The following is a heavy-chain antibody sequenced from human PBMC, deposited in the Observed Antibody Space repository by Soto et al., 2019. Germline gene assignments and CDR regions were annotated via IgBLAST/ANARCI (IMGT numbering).Heavy chain of an antibody. V-gene: IGHV1-69*13. CDR1: GGTFSSYA. CDR2: LIPIFGTA. Sequence: ASVKVSCKASGGTFSSYAISWVRQAPGQGLEWMGGLIPIFGTANYAQKFQGRVTITADESTSTAYMELSSLRSEDTAVYYCARDSWREKFTNYYYYYGMDVWGQGTTVTVSS. J-gene: IGHJ6*02. CDR3: ARDSWREKFTNYYYYYGMDV. D-gene: IGHD3-3*01.